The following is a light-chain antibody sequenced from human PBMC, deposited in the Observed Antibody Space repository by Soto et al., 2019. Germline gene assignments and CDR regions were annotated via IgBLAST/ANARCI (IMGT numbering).Light chain of an antibody. CDR3: QQYYYDPPYT. V-gene: IGKV4-1*01. Sequence: DIVMTQSPDSLAVSLGERATINCKSSRSLFYSPNNKNYLAWYQQKPGQPPKLLIYWASTRESGVPDRFSGSGSGTDFSLTISSLQAEDVAVYDCQQYYYDPPYTFGQGTKLEIK. J-gene: IGKJ2*01. CDR2: WAS. CDR1: RSLFYSPNNKNY.